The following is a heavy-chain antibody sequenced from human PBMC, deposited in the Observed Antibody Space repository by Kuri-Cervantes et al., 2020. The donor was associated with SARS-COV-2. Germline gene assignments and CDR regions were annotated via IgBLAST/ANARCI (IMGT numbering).Heavy chain of an antibody. J-gene: IGHJ3*02. CDR2: VSNTGSA. Sequence: ESLKISCTVSGDSVNIYYWTWIRQPPGKGLEWIAYVSNTGSATYNPSLKGRVTMSLDTSKNQFSLKLRSVTAADTAVYYCARGGTTTGHDNDAFDIWGQGTMVTVSS. CDR3: ARGGTTTGHDNDAFDI. CDR1: GDSVNIYY. V-gene: IGHV4-59*02. D-gene: IGHD4-17*01.